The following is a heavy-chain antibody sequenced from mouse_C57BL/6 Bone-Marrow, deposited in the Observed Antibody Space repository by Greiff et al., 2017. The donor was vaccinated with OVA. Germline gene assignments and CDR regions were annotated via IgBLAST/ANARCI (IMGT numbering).Heavy chain of an antibody. CDR3: ARYLGPWFAY. Sequence: VQLQQSVAELVRPGASVKLSCTASGFNITNTYMHWVKQRPEQGLEWIGMIDPANGNTKYAPKFPGKATITADTSSNTAYLQLSSLTSEDAAVYYCARYLGPWFAYWGQGTLVTVSA. CDR1: GFNITNTY. CDR2: IDPANGNT. D-gene: IGHD4-1*01. V-gene: IGHV14-3*01. J-gene: IGHJ3*01.